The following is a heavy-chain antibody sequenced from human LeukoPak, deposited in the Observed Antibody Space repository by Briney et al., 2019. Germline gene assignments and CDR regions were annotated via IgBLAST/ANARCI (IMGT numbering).Heavy chain of an antibody. CDR2: IYYSGST. J-gene: IGHJ4*02. Sequence: NSSETLSLTCTVSGGSISSYYWSWIRQPPGKGLKWIGYIYYSGSTNYNPSLKSRVTISVDTSKNQFSLKLSSVTAADTAVYYCARVWQDDYVWGSYRYFDYWGQGTLVTVSS. CDR3: ARVWQDDYVWGSYRYFDY. D-gene: IGHD3-16*02. CDR1: GGSISSYY. V-gene: IGHV4-59*01.